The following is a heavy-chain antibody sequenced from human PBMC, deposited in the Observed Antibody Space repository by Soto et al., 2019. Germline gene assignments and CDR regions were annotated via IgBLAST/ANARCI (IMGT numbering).Heavy chain of an antibody. CDR3: GRDSWYLPCIHLDY. CDR1: GYAFIDYA. D-gene: IGHD6-13*01. J-gene: IGHJ4*02. Sequence: QVQLVQSGAEVEKPGASVKVSCKASGYAFIDYAMHWVRQAPGQRPEWMGWINPANGDTRYSPNFQGRVTMTRDTSTNTVYMELSSLRSEDTAIYYCGRDSWYLPCIHLDYWGQGALVTVSS. CDR2: INPANGDT. V-gene: IGHV1-3*01.